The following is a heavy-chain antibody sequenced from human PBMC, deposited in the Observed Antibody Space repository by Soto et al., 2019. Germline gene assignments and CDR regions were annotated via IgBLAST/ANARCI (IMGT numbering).Heavy chain of an antibody. V-gene: IGHV1-69*13. Sequence: SVKVSCKASGGTFSSYAISWVRQAPGQGLEWMGGIIPIFSTANYAQKFQGRVTITADESTSTAYMELSSLRSEDTAVYYCARDQKRRGAHTENGMDVWGQGTTVTVSS. CDR1: GGTFSSYA. CDR3: ARDQKRRGAHTENGMDV. J-gene: IGHJ6*02. D-gene: IGHD3-16*01. CDR2: IIPIFSTA.